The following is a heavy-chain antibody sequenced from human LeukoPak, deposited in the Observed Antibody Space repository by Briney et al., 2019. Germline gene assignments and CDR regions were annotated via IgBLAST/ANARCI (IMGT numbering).Heavy chain of an antibody. CDR1: GYTFTGYY. D-gene: IGHD4-17*01. Sequence: ASVKVSCKASGYTFTGYYMHWVRQAPGQGLEWMGWINPNSGGTNYAQKFQGRVTMTRDTSISTAYMELSRLRSDDTAVYYCARRFEYGDYFDYWGQGTLVTVSS. J-gene: IGHJ4*02. V-gene: IGHV1-2*02. CDR2: INPNSGGT. CDR3: ARRFEYGDYFDY.